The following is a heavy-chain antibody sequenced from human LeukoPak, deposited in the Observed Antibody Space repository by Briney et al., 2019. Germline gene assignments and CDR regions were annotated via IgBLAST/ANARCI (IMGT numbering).Heavy chain of an antibody. CDR3: ARELGGWAKIDY. J-gene: IGHJ4*02. V-gene: IGHV1-46*01. CDR2: INPSGGST. CDR1: GYTFTGYY. D-gene: IGHD6-19*01. Sequence: ASVKVSCKASGYTFTGYYLHWVRQAPGQGLEWMGIINPSGGSTSYAQKFQGRVTMTRDTSTSTVYMELSSLRSEDTAVYYCARELGGWAKIDYWGQGTLVTVSS.